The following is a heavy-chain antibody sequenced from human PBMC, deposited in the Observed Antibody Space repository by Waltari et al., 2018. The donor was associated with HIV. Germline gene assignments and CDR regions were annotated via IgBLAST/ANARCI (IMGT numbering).Heavy chain of an antibody. J-gene: IGHJ4*02. V-gene: IGHV3-53*01. Sequence: EVQLVESGGGLIQPGGSLRLSCAASGLTVSTNYMSWVRQAPGRGREWVCVVHSGGSTYYADSVKGRFTISRDESKNTLYLQINSLRAEDTAVYYCAREISHYYDSSGFLPYYFDYWGQGTLVTVSS. CDR1: GLTVSTNY. D-gene: IGHD3-22*01. CDR2: VHSGGST. CDR3: AREISHYYDSSGFLPYYFDY.